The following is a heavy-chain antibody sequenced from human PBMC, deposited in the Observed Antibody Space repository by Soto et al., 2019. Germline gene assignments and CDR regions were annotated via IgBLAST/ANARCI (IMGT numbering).Heavy chain of an antibody. CDR2: IYPGDSDI. CDR1: GYRFSNYW. CDR3: ARQPSYSNGWYIDY. V-gene: IGHV5-51*01. D-gene: IGHD6-19*01. J-gene: IGHJ4*02. Sequence: PGESLKISCKGSGYRFSNYWIGWVRQMSGKGLEWMGMIYPGDSDIRYSPSFRGQVTISADKSSTTAYLQWSSLKASDTAMYYCARQPSYSNGWYIDYWAREPRSPSPQ.